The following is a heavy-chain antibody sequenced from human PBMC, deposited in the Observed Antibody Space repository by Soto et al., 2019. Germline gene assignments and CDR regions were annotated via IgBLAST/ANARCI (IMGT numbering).Heavy chain of an antibody. CDR1: GDSVSSNSAG. Sequence: SQTLSLTCAITGDSVSSNSAGWSWVRQSPSRGLEWLGRTYYRSKWYYEYAVSVRGRITINPDTSKNQYSLQLNSVTPEDAAVYFCARGEQYSGRIFDYWGQGALVTVSS. V-gene: IGHV6-1*01. D-gene: IGHD1-26*01. J-gene: IGHJ4*01. CDR2: TYYRSKWYY. CDR3: ARGEQYSGRIFDY.